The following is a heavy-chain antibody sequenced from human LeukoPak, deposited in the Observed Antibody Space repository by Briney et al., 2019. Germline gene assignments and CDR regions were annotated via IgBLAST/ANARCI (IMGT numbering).Heavy chain of an antibody. Sequence: GGSLRLSCAASGFTFSSYWMNWVRQAPGKGLVWVSRIASDGSSTTYADSVKGRFSISRDNAKNTLYLQMNSLRAEDTAVYYCARALRGAAAMPFDYWGQGTLVTVSS. V-gene: IGHV3-74*01. D-gene: IGHD2-2*01. CDR3: ARALRGAAAMPFDY. CDR2: IASDGSST. J-gene: IGHJ4*02. CDR1: GFTFSSYW.